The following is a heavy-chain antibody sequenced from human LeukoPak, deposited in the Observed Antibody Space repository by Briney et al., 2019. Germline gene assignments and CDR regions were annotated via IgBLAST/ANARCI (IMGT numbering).Heavy chain of an antibody. V-gene: IGHV3-53*01. CDR3: ARGRPGGYHYYMDV. D-gene: IGHD3-10*01. CDR1: GLIVSNNY. J-gene: IGHJ6*03. Sequence: GGSLRLSCAASGLIVSNNYMAWVRQAPGKGLECFSVFYSDGFTYYADSVKGRFTISRDNSMNTLYLQMDNLRADDTALYYCARGRPGGYHYYMDVWGKGTTVTVSS. CDR2: FYSDGFT.